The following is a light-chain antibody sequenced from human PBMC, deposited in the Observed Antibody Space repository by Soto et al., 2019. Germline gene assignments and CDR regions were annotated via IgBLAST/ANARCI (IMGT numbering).Light chain of an antibody. V-gene: IGKV3-11*01. Sequence: EIVLTQSPATLSLSPGERATLSCRASQSIGSYLAWYQQKPGQAPRLLIYDASNRATGIPARFSGSGSGTDVTLTISSLGPEDFAVYYCQQRSNWPPTWTFGQGTKVEIK. CDR3: QQRSNWPPTWT. J-gene: IGKJ1*01. CDR1: QSIGSY. CDR2: DAS.